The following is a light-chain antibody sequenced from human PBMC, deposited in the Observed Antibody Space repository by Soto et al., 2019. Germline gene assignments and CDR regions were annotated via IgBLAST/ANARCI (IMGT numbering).Light chain of an antibody. V-gene: IGKV1-33*01. CDR1: LDIDNY. J-gene: IGKJ2*01. CDR2: DAS. Sequence: DIQMTQSPSSLSASVGDRVTITCQASLDIDNYLNWYQQKPGEAPKLVIYDASILETGLPSRFSGSGSGTDFTLTISSLQPEDVATYYCQHYHNLPMYTFGQGTRLEIK. CDR3: QHYHNLPMYT.